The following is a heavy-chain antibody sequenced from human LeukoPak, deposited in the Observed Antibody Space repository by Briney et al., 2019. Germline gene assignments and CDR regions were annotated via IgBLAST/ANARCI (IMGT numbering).Heavy chain of an antibody. CDR2: IIPIFGTA. D-gene: IGHD2-2*01. Sequence: GASVKVSCKASGGTFSSYAISWVRQAPGQGLEWMGGIIPIFGTANYAQKFQGRVTITTDESTSTAYMELSSLRSEDTAVYCCAVGVGGYCSSTSCFDYWGQGTLVTVSS. J-gene: IGHJ4*02. V-gene: IGHV1-69*05. CDR1: GGTFSSYA. CDR3: AVGVGGYCSSTSCFDY.